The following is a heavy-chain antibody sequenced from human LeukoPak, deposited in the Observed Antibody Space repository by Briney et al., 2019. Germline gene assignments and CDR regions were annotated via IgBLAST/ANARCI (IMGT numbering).Heavy chain of an antibody. V-gene: IGHV1-18*01. J-gene: IGHJ4*02. CDR1: GYTFTSYG. CDR2: ISAYNGNT. CDR3: ARDRYYDSSGYSAY. D-gene: IGHD3-22*01. Sequence: GASVKVSCKASGYTFTSYGISWVRQAPGQGLEWMGWISAYNGNTNYAQKLQGRVTMTTDTSTSTAYMELRSLRSDDTAVYYCARDRYYDSSGYSAYWGQGTLVTVSS.